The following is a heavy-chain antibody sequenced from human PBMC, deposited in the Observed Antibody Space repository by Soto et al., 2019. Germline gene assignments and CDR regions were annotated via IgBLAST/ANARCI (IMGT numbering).Heavy chain of an antibody. CDR3: ARHVGRAGDFWSGYYAFAFDV. CDR2: ISGSGGST. V-gene: IGHV3-23*01. Sequence: GGSLRLSCAASGFTFSSYAMSWVRQAPGKGLEWVSAISGSGGSTYYADSVKGRFTICRDNSKNTLYLQMNSLTAADTAVYYCARHVGRAGDFWSGYYAFAFDVWGQGTMVTVSS. D-gene: IGHD3-3*01. J-gene: IGHJ3*01. CDR1: GFTFSSYA.